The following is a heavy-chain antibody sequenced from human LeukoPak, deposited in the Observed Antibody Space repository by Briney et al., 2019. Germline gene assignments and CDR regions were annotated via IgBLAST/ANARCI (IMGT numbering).Heavy chain of an antibody. CDR3: ARAAVPAAKNDAFDI. D-gene: IGHD2-2*01. Sequence: PVKVSCKASGGTFSSYAISWVRQAPGQGLEWMGRIIPIFGIANYAQKFQGRVTITADKSTSTAYMELSSLRSEDTAVYYCARAAVPAAKNDAFDIWGQGTMVTVSS. CDR2: IIPIFGIA. V-gene: IGHV1-69*04. CDR1: GGTFSSYA. J-gene: IGHJ3*02.